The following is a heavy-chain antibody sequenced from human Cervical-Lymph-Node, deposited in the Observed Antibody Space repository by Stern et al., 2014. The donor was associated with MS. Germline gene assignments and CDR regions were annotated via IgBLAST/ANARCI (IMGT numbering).Heavy chain of an antibody. D-gene: IGHD3/OR15-3a*01. CDR1: GFTFSSSG. V-gene: IGHV3-33*06. J-gene: IGHJ6*02. Sequence: QVQLVQSGGGVVQPGRSLRLSCAASGFTFSSSGMHWVRQAPGKGLEWVAIIWYDGSGSYYADSVKGRFTISRDNSKNTLYLQMHSLRAEDTAVYYCAKDTRTGVMPYYYGMDVWGPGTTVTVS. CDR2: IWYDGSGS. CDR3: AKDTRTGVMPYYYGMDV.